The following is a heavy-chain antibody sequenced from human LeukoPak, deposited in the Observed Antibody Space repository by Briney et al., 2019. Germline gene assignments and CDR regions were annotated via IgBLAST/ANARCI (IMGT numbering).Heavy chain of an antibody. CDR3: ATLPRSSSSWYVGVLTVYFDY. J-gene: IGHJ4*02. Sequence: KPGGSLRLSCAASGFTFSDYYMSWIRQAPGKGLEWVSYISSSGSTIYYADSVKGRFTISRDNAKNSLYLQMNSLRAEDTAVYYCATLPRSSSSWYVGVLTVYFDYWGQGTLVTVSS. V-gene: IGHV3-11*01. CDR1: GFTFSDYY. CDR2: ISSSGSTI. D-gene: IGHD6-13*01.